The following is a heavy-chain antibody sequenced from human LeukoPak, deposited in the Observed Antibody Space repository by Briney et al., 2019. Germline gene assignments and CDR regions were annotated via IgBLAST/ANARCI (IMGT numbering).Heavy chain of an antibody. J-gene: IGHJ4*02. D-gene: IGHD3-10*01. CDR3: TTAQFYGSGRFFDY. CDR1: GFTFTNAW. V-gene: IGHV3-15*01. Sequence: GGSLRLSCAASGFTFTNAWMTWVRQAPGKGLESVGRIKSKTDGGTTDYAAPVKGRFTISRDDSKNTLYLQMNSLKTEDTAVYYCTTAQFYGSGRFFDYWGQGTLVTVSS. CDR2: IKSKTDGGTT.